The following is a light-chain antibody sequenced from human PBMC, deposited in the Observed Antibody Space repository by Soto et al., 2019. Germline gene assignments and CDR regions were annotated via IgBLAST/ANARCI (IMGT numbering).Light chain of an antibody. Sequence: EIVLTQSPATLSVSPGERATLSCRASQSVNNNLAWYQQRPGLPPRLLIYGASTRASGIPARFSGSGSETEFTLTISSLQSEDFATYYCQQYNNWPRTFGQGTKVDIK. CDR2: GAS. CDR3: QQYNNWPRT. V-gene: IGKV3D-15*01. J-gene: IGKJ1*01. CDR1: QSVNNN.